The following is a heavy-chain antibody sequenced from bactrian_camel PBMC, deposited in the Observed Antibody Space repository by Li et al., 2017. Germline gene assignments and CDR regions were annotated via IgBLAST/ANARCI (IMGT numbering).Heavy chain of an antibody. J-gene: IGHJ6*01. Sequence: HVQLVESGGGLVQPGGSLILSCTYSGGSRNCIGWFRQYPGKEREAIAIIFHPIGTTDYSDSVKGRFTISRDNRNTVYLQMDSLKPEDTAMYYCAADVGGGCYLPFKASDFGYWGQGTQVTVS. V-gene: IGHV3-2*01. D-gene: IGHD7*01. CDR2: IFHPIGTT. CDR3: AADVGGGCYLPFKASDFGY. CDR1: GGSRNC.